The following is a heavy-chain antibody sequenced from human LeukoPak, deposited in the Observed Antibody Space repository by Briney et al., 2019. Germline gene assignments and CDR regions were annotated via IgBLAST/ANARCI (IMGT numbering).Heavy chain of an antibody. D-gene: IGHD5-12*01. V-gene: IGHV1-8*01. CDR1: GYTFTSYD. CDR2: MNPNSGNT. CDR3: ARGPPRGIVATILHVNYYYYMDV. J-gene: IGHJ6*03. Sequence: ASVKVSCKASGYTFTSYDINWVLQATGQGLEWVGWMNPNSGNTGYAQKFQGRVTMTRNTSISTAYMELSSLRSEDTAVYYCARGPPRGIVATILHVNYYYYMDVWGKGTTVTVSS.